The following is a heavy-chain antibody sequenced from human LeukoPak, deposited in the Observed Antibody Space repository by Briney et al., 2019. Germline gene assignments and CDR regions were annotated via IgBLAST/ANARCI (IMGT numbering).Heavy chain of an antibody. CDR3: ARDRWFGESRYFDY. CDR1: GFTFSSYE. Sequence: GGSLKLSCAASGFTFSSYEMNWVRQAPGKGLEWVSYISISSTTIYYADSVKGRFTISRDNAKNSLYLQMNSLRDEDTAVYYCARDRWFGESRYFDYWGQGTLVTVSS. D-gene: IGHD3-10*01. V-gene: IGHV3-48*02. J-gene: IGHJ4*02. CDR2: ISISSTTI.